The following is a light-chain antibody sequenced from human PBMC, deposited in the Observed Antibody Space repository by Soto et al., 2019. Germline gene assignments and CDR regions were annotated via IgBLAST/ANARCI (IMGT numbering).Light chain of an antibody. J-gene: IGLJ2*01. CDR3: CSHAGSFTLV. Sequence: QSVLTQPRSVSGSPGQSVTISCTGTSSDVGGYNYVSWYQKYPGKAPRLMIYDVSKRPSGVPDRFSGSKSGNTASQTISGLQAEDEADYYCCSHAGSFTLVFGGGTQLTVL. CDR2: DVS. CDR1: SSDVGGYNY. V-gene: IGLV2-11*01.